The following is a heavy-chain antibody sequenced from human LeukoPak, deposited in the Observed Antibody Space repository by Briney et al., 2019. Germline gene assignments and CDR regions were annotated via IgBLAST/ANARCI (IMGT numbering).Heavy chain of an antibody. V-gene: IGHV4-39*01. CDR1: GDSISSSSYY. Sequence: PSETLSLTCTVSGDSISSSSYYWGWIRQPPGKGLEWIGSFYYSGSTYYNPSLKSRVTISVDESKKHFSMKLSSATAADTAVHYCAGHDRAQDLGSCSGTSCQLRAFFDYWGQGTLVTVSS. D-gene: IGHD2-15*01. J-gene: IGHJ4*02. CDR2: FYYSGST. CDR3: AGHDRAQDLGSCSGTSCQLRAFFDY.